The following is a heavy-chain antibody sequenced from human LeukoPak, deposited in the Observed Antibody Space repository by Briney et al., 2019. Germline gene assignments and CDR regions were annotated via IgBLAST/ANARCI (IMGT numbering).Heavy chain of an antibody. J-gene: IGHJ4*02. CDR3: ARSGSHYYDSSGYCDY. CDR1: VYTFTSFY. D-gene: IGHD3-22*01. V-gene: IGHV1-46*01. Sequence: ASVKVSCKASVYTFTSFYMHWVRQAPGQGLEWMGIINPSGGTTTYAQKFQGRVTMTRDTSTSTVYMELSSLRSEDTAVYYCARSGSHYYDSSGYCDYWGQGTLVTVSS. CDR2: INPSGGTT.